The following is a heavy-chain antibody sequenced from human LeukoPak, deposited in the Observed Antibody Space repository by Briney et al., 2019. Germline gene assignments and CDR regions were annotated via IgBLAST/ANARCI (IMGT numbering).Heavy chain of an antibody. Sequence: GGSLRLSCAASGFTFSSYWMHWVRQAPGKGLVWVSRINSDGSSTSYADSVKGRFAISRDNAKNTLYLQMNSLRAEDTAVYYCARDSHGDYVDFDYWGQGTLVTVSS. CDR2: INSDGSST. D-gene: IGHD4-17*01. J-gene: IGHJ4*02. V-gene: IGHV3-74*01. CDR1: GFTFSSYW. CDR3: ARDSHGDYVDFDY.